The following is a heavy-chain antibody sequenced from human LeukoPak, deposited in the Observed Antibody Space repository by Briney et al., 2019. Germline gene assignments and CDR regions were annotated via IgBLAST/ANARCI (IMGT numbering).Heavy chain of an antibody. J-gene: IGHJ3*01. CDR2: IYISGTT. Sequence: SETLSLTCTVSGGSISSSYWSWIRQPAGKGLEWIGRIYISGTTNYNPSLKSRVTMSVDTSKNQFSLKVTSVTAADTAVYYCARWVSHGFDVWGQGQWSPSLQ. V-gene: IGHV4-4*07. CDR3: ARWVSHGFDV. CDR1: GGSISSSY.